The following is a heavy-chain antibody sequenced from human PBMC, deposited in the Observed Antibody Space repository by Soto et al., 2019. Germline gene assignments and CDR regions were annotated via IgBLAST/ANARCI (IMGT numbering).Heavy chain of an antibody. CDR3: AGPEYCSGGSCYGGIGY. V-gene: IGHV4-34*01. Sequence: QVQLQQSGAGLLEPSETLSLTCAVYGGSFSGYYWSWIRHPPGKGLEWSGEINHSGSTNYNPSLKSRVTISVDTSKNQFSLKLSSVTAADTAVDYCAGPEYCSGGSCYGGIGYWGQGTLVTVSS. D-gene: IGHD2-15*01. CDR1: GGSFSGYY. J-gene: IGHJ4*02. CDR2: INHSGST.